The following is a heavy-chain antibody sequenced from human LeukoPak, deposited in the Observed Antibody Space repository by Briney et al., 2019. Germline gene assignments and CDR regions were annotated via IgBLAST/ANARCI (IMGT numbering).Heavy chain of an antibody. Sequence: GASVKVSCKASGYTFTSYGISWVRQAPGQGLEWMGWISAYNGATNYAQKLQGRVTMTTDTSANTAYMELRSLTSDDTAVYYCARSPSSSGWYADYWGRGTLVTVSS. J-gene: IGHJ4*02. CDR2: ISAYNGAT. V-gene: IGHV1-18*01. D-gene: IGHD6-19*01. CDR3: ARSPSSSGWYADY. CDR1: GYTFTSYG.